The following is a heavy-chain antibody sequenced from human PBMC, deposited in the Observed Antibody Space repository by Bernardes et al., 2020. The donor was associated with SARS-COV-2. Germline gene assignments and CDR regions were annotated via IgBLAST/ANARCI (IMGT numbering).Heavy chain of an antibody. CDR2: ISVHGGNT. CDR1: EFTFNTYD. D-gene: IGHD1-26*01. J-gene: IGHJ6*02. CDR3: AKDGLVGGKNDYYYGLDV. Sequence: GGSLRLSCAASEFTFNTYDMTWVRQAPGKGLEWVSGISVHGGNTYYAESVKGRFTISRDNSQNTLYLQMHSLRAEDTAVYYCAKDGLVGGKNDYYYGLDVWGQGTTVTVSS. V-gene: IGHV3-23*01.